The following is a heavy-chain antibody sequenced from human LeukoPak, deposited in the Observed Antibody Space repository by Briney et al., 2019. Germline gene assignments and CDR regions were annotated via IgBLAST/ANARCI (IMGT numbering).Heavy chain of an antibody. CDR1: GFTFSSYG. V-gene: IGHV3-30*02. CDR2: IRYGGANK. J-gene: IGHJ4*02. Sequence: GGSLRLSCAASGFTFSSYGMHWVRQAPGKGLEWVAFIRYGGANKYYADSVKGRFTISRDNSKNTLYLQMDSLRAEDTAVYYCAKDPGSYAFDYWGQGTLVTVSS. D-gene: IGHD3-16*01. CDR3: AKDPGSYAFDY.